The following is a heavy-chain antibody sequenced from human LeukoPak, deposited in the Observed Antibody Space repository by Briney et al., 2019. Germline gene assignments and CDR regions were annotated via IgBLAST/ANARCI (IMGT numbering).Heavy chain of an antibody. Sequence: GGSLRLSCAASGFTFSSYAMSWVRQAPGKGLEWVSAISGSGGSTYYADSVKGRFTISRDNSKNTLYLQMNSLRAEDTAVYYCAKLKRVSYYYSSGNDYWGQGTLVTVSS. J-gene: IGHJ4*02. D-gene: IGHD3-10*01. CDR3: AKLKRVSYYYSSGNDY. CDR2: ISGSGGST. V-gene: IGHV3-23*01. CDR1: GFTFSSYA.